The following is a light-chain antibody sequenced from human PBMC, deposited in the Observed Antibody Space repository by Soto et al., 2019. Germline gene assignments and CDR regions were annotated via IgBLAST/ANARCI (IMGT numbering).Light chain of an antibody. Sequence: EIVLTQSPGTLSLSAGERATLSCRASQSVSNNYLAWYQQKPGQTPRLLIYGASSRATGIPDRFSGSGSGTDFTLTISGLEPEDFEVYYCQQYGSSPRTLGQGTNVDIK. CDR3: QQYGSSPRT. CDR2: GAS. J-gene: IGKJ1*01. V-gene: IGKV3-20*01. CDR1: QSVSNNY.